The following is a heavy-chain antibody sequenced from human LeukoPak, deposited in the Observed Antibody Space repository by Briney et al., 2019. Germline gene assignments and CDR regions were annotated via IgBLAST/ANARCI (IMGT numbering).Heavy chain of an antibody. D-gene: IGHD1-20*01. J-gene: IGHJ4*02. CDR2: IHSSGDYI. CDR1: ASGVAFTSHS. Sequence: PGGSLRLSCAASASGVAFTSHSMNWVRQAPGKGLEWISYIHSSGDYIFYADSVKGRFTVSRDSARNSLYLQMNSLRAEDTAIYYCAREYNSRATLDYWGQGTLVTVSS. CDR3: AREYNSRATLDY. V-gene: IGHV3-21*05.